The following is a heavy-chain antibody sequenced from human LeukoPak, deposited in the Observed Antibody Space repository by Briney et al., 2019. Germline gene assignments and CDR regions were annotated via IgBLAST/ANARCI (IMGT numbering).Heavy chain of an antibody. CDR1: GGTFSSYA. J-gene: IGHJ6*03. V-gene: IGHV1-69*13. D-gene: IGHD3-10*01. Sequence: SVKVSCKTSGGTFSSYAISWVRQAPGQGLEWIGDIIPIFDTANYAQKFQGRVTITADQSATTSYMELSSLRSEDTAVYYCARDATVRGPYGGHHFYSYMDVWGKGTTVTISS. CDR2: IIPIFDTA. CDR3: ARDATVRGPYGGHHFYSYMDV.